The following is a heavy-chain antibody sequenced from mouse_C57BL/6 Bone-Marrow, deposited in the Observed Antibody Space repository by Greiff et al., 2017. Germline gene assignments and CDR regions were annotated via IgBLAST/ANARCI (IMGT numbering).Heavy chain of an antibody. CDR2: INPYNGGT. CDR1: GYTFTDYY. V-gene: IGHV1-19*01. Sequence: VQLQQSGPVLVKPGASVTMSCKASGYTFTDYYMNWVKQSHGKSLEWIGVINPYNGGTSYNQKFKGKATLTVDKSSSTAYMELNSLTSEDSAVYYCARDSSGSLYFDYWGQGTTLTVSS. CDR3: ARDSSGSLYFDY. D-gene: IGHD3-2*02. J-gene: IGHJ2*01.